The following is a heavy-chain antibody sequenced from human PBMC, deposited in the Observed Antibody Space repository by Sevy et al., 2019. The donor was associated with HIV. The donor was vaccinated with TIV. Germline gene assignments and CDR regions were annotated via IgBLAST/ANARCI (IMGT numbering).Heavy chain of an antibody. J-gene: IGHJ5*02. CDR1: GFTFGDCS. CDR3: SIHGSVAGP. D-gene: IGHD6-19*01. Sequence: GGSLRLSCTTSGFTFGDCSMSWFRQSPGKGLEWVGFIRERAYGETQEYAASVKGRFTISRDDSKSIAYLQMNSLTTEDTAVYYCSIHGSVAGPWGQGTLVTVSS. CDR2: IRERAYGETQ. V-gene: IGHV3-49*03.